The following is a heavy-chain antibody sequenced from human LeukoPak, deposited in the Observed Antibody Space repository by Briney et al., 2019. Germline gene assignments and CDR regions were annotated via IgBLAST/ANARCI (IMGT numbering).Heavy chain of an antibody. Sequence: SETLSLTCSVSGGSISSGDYYWSWIRHPAGKGLEWIGRVYTSGSTNYNPSLKSRVTISADTSRNQFSLRLSSVTAADTAVYYCARGGDAAHFDYWGQGTLVTVSS. CDR3: ARGGDAAHFDY. CDR2: VYTSGST. J-gene: IGHJ4*02. V-gene: IGHV4-61*02. D-gene: IGHD5-12*01. CDR1: GGSISSGDYY.